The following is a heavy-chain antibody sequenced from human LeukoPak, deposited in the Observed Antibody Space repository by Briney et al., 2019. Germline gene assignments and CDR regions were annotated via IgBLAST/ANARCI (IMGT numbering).Heavy chain of an antibody. J-gene: IGHJ5*02. Sequence: SGTLSLTSTVYGGSINSGDYYWSWIRQPPGKGLEGIGYIYYSGSTYYNPSLKSRVTISLDTSRNQFSLKLNSVTAADTAVYYCARAGYYYTNGWFDPWGQGTLVTASS. CDR2: IYYSGST. V-gene: IGHV4-30-4*01. CDR3: ARAGYYYTNGWFDP. D-gene: IGHD3-22*01. CDR1: GGSINSGDYY.